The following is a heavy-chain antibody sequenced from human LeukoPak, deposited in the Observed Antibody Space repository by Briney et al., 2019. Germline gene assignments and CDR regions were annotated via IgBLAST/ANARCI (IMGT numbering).Heavy chain of an antibody. D-gene: IGHD3-10*01. Sequence: PGGSLRLSCAASGFTFSSYAMSWVRQAPGKGLEWVSAISGSGGSTYYADSVKGRFTISRDNSKNTLYLQMNSLRADDTAVYYCAKDPELWFGELFDYWGQGTLVTVSS. CDR3: AKDPELWFGELFDY. CDR2: ISGSGGST. J-gene: IGHJ4*02. V-gene: IGHV3-23*01. CDR1: GFTFSSYA.